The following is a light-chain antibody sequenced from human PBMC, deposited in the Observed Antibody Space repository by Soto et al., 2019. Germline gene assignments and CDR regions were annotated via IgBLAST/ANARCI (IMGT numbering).Light chain of an antibody. J-gene: IGKJ1*01. Sequence: DIQMTQSPSTLSASVGDTVTITCRASQSISSWLAWYQQKPGKAPKLLIYKASTLKSGVPSRFSGSGSGTEFTLTISSLQPDDFAPYYCQHYNSYSEAFGQGTKVDIK. CDR3: QHYNSYSEA. CDR1: QSISSW. V-gene: IGKV1-5*03. CDR2: KAS.